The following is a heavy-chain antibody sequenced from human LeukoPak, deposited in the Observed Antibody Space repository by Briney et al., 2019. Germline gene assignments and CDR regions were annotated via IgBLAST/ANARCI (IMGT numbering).Heavy chain of an antibody. CDR1: GFIFSSYW. V-gene: IGHV3-74*01. J-gene: IGHJ4*02. Sequence: GGSLRLSCAASGFIFSSYWMHWVRHAPGKGLAWVSRINTDGSSTSYADSVKGRFTISRDDSKNTLYLQMNNLRAEDTAVYYCAKDGAWLRFDDWGQGIFVTVSS. D-gene: IGHD5-12*01. CDR2: INTDGSST. CDR3: AKDGAWLRFDD.